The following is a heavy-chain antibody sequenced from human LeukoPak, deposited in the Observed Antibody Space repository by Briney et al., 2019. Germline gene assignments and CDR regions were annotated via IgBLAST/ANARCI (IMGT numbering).Heavy chain of an antibody. D-gene: IGHD2-8*02. V-gene: IGHV3-7*01. Sequence: GGSLRLSCAASGFTFNNYAMHWVRQAPGKGLEWVANLNQDGNEKYYVDSVEGRFTISRDSAKNSLYLQMNSLRAEDTAVYYCARGYWYYFDYWGQGALVTVSS. CDR3: ARGYWYYFDY. CDR2: LNQDGNEK. CDR1: GFTFNNYA. J-gene: IGHJ4*02.